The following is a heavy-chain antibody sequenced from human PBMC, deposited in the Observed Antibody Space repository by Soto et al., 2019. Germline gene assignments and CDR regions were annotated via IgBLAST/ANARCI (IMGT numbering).Heavy chain of an antibody. V-gene: IGHV4-39*01. J-gene: IGHJ6*03. CDR2: IYYSGST. CDR3: ARNSLQGDYYYYYYMDV. D-gene: IGHD2-21*02. Sequence: SETLSLTCTVSGGSISSSSYYWGWIRQPPGKGLEWIGSIYYSGSTYYNPSLKSRVTISVDTSKNQFPLKLSSVTAADTAVYYCARNSLQGDYYYYYYMDVWGKGTTVTVSS. CDR1: GGSISSSSYY.